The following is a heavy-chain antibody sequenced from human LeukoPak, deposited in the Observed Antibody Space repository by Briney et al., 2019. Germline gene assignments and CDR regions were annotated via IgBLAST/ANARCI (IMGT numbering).Heavy chain of an antibody. Sequence: PSETLSLTCTVSGASISSGGHYWSWIRQHPGKGLEWIGYIYNSGSGSTYYNPSLHSRVTMSVDTSKNQFSLKLNSATAADTAVYYCARMPTVDFPGYFQHWGQGTLVTVSS. CDR1: GASISSGGHY. CDR3: ARMPTVDFPGYFQH. V-gene: IGHV4-31*03. J-gene: IGHJ1*01. CDR2: IYNSGSGST. D-gene: IGHD3/OR15-3a*01.